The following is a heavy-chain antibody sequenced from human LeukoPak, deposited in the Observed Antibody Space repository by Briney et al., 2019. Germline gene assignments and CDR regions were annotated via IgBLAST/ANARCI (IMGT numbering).Heavy chain of an antibody. CDR1: GFTFCSYR. D-gene: IGHD4-17*01. V-gene: IGHV3-48*02. CDR2: ISSSTI. J-gene: IGHJ4*02. CDR3: ARGDATLNDYDYFDY. Sequence: GGSLRLSCAASGFTFCSYRMNCVRESPGKGLEGVSYISSSTIYYADSVKGRFTISRDNAKNSLYLQMNSLRDEDTAVYYCARGDATLNDYDYFDYWGQGTLVTVSS.